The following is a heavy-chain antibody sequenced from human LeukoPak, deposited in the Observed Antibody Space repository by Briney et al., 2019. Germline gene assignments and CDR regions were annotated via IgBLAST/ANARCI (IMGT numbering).Heavy chain of an antibody. CDR2: ISSSGNT. CDR1: GASISGYF. Sequence: SETLSLTCTVSGASISGYFWSWIRQPPGKGLEWIGYISSSGNTNYNPSLKSRVTISVDTSKNQFSLKLSPVTAADTAVYYCARGKEMYYDFWSGYEYGMDVWGQGTTVTVSS. D-gene: IGHD3-3*01. J-gene: IGHJ6*02. CDR3: ARGKEMYYDFWSGYEYGMDV. V-gene: IGHV4-59*01.